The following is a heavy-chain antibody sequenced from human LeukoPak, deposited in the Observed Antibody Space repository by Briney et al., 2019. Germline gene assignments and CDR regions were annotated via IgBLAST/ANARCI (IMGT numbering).Heavy chain of an antibody. CDR2: IYYTGST. J-gene: IGHJ4*02. CDR1: GGSISSYY. V-gene: IGHV4-39*01. CDR3: ARSMFYDYVWGSYRSALDY. Sequence: SETLSLACTVSGGSISSYYWSWIRQPPGKGLEWIGSIYYTGSTYYNPSLKSRVTISVDTSNNQFSLKLSSVTAADTAVYYCARSMFYDYVWGSYRSALDYWGQGTLVTVSS. D-gene: IGHD3-16*02.